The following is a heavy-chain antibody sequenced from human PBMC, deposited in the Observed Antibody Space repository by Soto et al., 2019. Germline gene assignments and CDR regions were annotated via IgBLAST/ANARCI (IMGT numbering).Heavy chain of an antibody. D-gene: IGHD6-13*01. CDR2: INPSGGST. J-gene: IGHJ6*02. CDR3: ARDQRSAEQAAAGPIDYYGMDV. V-gene: IGHV1-46*01. Sequence: GASVKVSCKASGYTFTSYYMHWVRQAPGQGLEWMGIINPSGGSTSYAQKFQGRVTMTRDTSTSTVYMELSSLRSEDTAVYYCARDQRSAEQAAAGPIDYYGMDVWGQGTTVTVSS. CDR1: GYTFTSYY.